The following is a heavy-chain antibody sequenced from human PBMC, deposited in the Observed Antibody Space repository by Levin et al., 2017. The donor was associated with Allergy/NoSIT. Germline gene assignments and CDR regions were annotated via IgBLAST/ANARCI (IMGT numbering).Heavy chain of an antibody. CDR3: ARRLGIGGSTRGNWFDT. Sequence: ASVKVSCKGSGYTFTSYWIGWVRQVPGKGLEWMGLIDPDNSNTRYSPSFQGQVTMSADKSISVAYLQWSSLKASDTATYYCARRLGIGGSTRGNWFDTWGQGTLVTVSS. J-gene: IGHJ5*02. CDR2: IDPDNSNT. V-gene: IGHV5-51*01. D-gene: IGHD7-27*01. CDR1: GYTFTSYW.